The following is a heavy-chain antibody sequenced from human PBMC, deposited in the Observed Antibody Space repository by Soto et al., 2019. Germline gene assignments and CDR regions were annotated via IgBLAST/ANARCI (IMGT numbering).Heavy chain of an antibody. CDR2: ISYDGSNK. J-gene: IGHJ4*02. V-gene: IGHV3-30*18. Sequence: GGSLRLSCAASGFTFSSYGMHWVRQAPGKGLEWVAVISYDGSNKYYADSVKGRFTISRDNSKNTLYLQMNSLRAEDTAVYYCAKPYCTNGVCYKGNYYFDYWGQGTLVTVSS. D-gene: IGHD2-8*01. CDR1: GFTFSSYG. CDR3: AKPYCTNGVCYKGNYYFDY.